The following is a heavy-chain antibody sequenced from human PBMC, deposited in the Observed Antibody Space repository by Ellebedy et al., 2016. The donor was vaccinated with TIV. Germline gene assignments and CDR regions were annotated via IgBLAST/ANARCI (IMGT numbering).Heavy chain of an antibody. CDR2: INHSGST. Sequence: SETLSLXXGVYGESFSGHYWSWIRQPPGKGLEWIGEINHSGSTNYNPSLKSRVTISVDTSKNQFSLKLSSVTAADTAVYYCARGWWFGETEWGQGTMVTVSS. J-gene: IGHJ3*01. CDR1: GESFSGHY. D-gene: IGHD3-10*01. V-gene: IGHV4-34*01. CDR3: ARGWWFGETE.